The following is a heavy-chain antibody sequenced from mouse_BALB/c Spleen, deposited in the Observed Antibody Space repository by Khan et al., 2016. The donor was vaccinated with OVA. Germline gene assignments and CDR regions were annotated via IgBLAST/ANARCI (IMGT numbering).Heavy chain of an antibody. Sequence: VQLKQSGPELMKPGASVKISCKASGYSFSTYYIHWVTRSHGKTLEWIGYIDPFNGGTTYNQKFKGKATLTVDKSSRTAYMHLTRLTSEDSAVYYCARHGSTSWFAYWGQGTLVTVAA. CDR3: ARHGSTSWFAY. V-gene: IGHV1S135*01. CDR1: GYSFSTYY. J-gene: IGHJ3*01. CDR2: IDPFNGGT. D-gene: IGHD1-1*01.